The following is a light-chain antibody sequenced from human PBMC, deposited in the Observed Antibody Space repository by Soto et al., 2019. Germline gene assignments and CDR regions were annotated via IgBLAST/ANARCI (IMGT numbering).Light chain of an antibody. J-gene: IGKJ1*01. V-gene: IGKV3-15*01. CDR3: QQYNNWPWT. Sequence: EIMMTLSPATLSVSTGGRATLPCRASQSISGALAWYQQKPGQAPRLLIYGASTRATSFPARFSGSGSGTDFTLTISSLQSEDFAVYYCQQYNNWPWTFGQGTNVDIK. CDR2: GAS. CDR1: QSISGA.